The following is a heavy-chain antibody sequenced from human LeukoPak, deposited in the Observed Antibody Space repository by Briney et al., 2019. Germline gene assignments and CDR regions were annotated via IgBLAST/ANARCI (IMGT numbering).Heavy chain of an antibody. J-gene: IGHJ4*02. CDR1: GYTFTSYY. CDR3: ARVGYSSGWYAHFDY. D-gene: IGHD6-19*01. CDR2: INPSGGST. V-gene: IGHV1-46*01. Sequence: ASVKVSCKASGYTFTSYYMHWVRQAPGQGLEWMGIINPSGGSTSYAQKLQGRATMTRDTSTSTVYMELSSLRSEDTAVYYCARVGYSSGWYAHFDYWGQGTLVTVSS.